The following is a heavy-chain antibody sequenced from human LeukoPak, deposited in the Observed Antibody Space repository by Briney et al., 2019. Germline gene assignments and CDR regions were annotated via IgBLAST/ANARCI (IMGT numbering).Heavy chain of an antibody. CDR1: GFTFSDYD. CDR2: ISGLSSYT. D-gene: IGHD3-16*01. CDR3: GRAFPPLRTSSAGDL. V-gene: IGHV3-21*01. Sequence: GGSLRLSCSASGFTFSDYDINWVRQAPGKGLEWVSSISGLSSYTYYGEPVKGRFSISRDNAKNSLYLQMNSLGAEDTATYYCGRAFPPLRTSSAGDLWGQGILVTVSS. J-gene: IGHJ4*02.